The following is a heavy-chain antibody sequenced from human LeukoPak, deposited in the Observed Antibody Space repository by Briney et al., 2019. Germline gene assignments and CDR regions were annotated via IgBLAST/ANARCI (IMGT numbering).Heavy chain of an antibody. CDR3: ARLLRDSDFWSGYYMGSWFDP. CDR1: GGSISSGGYS. D-gene: IGHD3-3*01. Sequence: SQTLSLTCAVSGGSISSGGYSWSWIRQPPGKGLEWIGYIYYSGSTYYNPSLKSRVTISVDTSKNQFSLKLSSVTAADTAVYYCARLLRDSDFWSGYYMGSWFDPWGQGTLVTVSS. J-gene: IGHJ5*02. CDR2: IYYSGST. V-gene: IGHV4-30-2*03.